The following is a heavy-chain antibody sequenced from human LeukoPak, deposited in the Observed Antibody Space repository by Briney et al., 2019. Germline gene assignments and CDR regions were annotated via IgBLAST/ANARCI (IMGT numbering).Heavy chain of an antibody. Sequence: ASVRVSCKASGYTFTTYSLAWVRQAPGQSLEWMGWISVNNGGTNYAQSFQDRVTLTRDTSTNTAYLELRSLRSDDTAIIYCATATQPRGYFLHWGQGTLVTVSS. V-gene: IGHV1-18*01. CDR2: ISVNNGGT. CDR1: GYTFTTYS. D-gene: IGHD2-2*01. J-gene: IGHJ1*01. CDR3: ATATQPRGYFLH.